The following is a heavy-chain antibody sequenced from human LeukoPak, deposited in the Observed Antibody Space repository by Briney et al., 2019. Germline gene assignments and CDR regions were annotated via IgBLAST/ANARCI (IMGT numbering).Heavy chain of an antibody. CDR3: ATAAGSSGYDFFFGLDY. CDR1: GYTLTELP. Sequence: ASVRASCKVSGYTLTELPMHWVRQAPGKGLEWMGGFDPEDSETIYAQKFQGRVTMTEDTSTDTAYMELSSLRSEDTAVYYCATAAGSSGYDFFFGLDYWGQGTLVTVSS. CDR2: FDPEDSET. J-gene: IGHJ4*02. V-gene: IGHV1-24*01. D-gene: IGHD5-12*01.